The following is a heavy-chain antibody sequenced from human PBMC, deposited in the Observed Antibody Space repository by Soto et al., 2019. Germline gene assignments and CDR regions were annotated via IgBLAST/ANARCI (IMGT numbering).Heavy chain of an antibody. J-gene: IGHJ4*02. Sequence: SETLSLTCTVSGGSISGYYWSWIRQPPGKGLEWIGYIYYSGSTNYNPSLKSRVTISVDTSKNQFSLKLSSVTAADTAVYYCATGYSGNLDYWEQRTQVTVTS. CDR1: GGSISGYY. V-gene: IGHV4-59*01. D-gene: IGHD4-4*01. CDR2: IYYSGST. CDR3: ATGYSGNLDY.